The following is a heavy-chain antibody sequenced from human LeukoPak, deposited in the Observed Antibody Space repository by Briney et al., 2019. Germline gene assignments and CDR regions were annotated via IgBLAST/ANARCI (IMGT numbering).Heavy chain of an antibody. V-gene: IGHV5-51*01. CDR1: GYNFANYW. CDR2: IFPRDSDT. Sequence: GESLKISCKGSGYNFANYWIGWVRQMPGKGLEWLGIIFPRDSDTRYSPSFQGQVTISADKSINTAFLQWSSLKASDTAMYYCARLTYSGSYSNFDYWGQGTLVTVSS. D-gene: IGHD1-26*01. J-gene: IGHJ4*02. CDR3: ARLTYSGSYSNFDY.